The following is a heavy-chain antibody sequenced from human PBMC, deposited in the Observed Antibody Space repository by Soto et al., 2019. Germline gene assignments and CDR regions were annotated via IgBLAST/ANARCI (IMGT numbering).Heavy chain of an antibody. CDR2: IYPGDSDT. CDR1: GYSFNTYW. Sequence: GESLKISCEASGYSFNTYWIGWVRQMPGRGLEWMGIIYPGDSDTRYSPSFQGQVTISADKSISTAYLQWSSLKASDTAMYYCARRLGSGRYYFDYWGQGTLVTVSS. D-gene: IGHD6-25*01. CDR3: ARRLGSGRYYFDY. J-gene: IGHJ4*02. V-gene: IGHV5-51*01.